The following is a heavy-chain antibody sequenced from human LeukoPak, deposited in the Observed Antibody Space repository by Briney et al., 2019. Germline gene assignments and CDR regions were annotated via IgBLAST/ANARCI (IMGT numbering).Heavy chain of an antibody. J-gene: IGHJ5*02. Sequence: ASVKVSCKASGYTFTGYYMHWVRQAPGQGLEWMGRINPNSGSTNYAQKFQGRVTMTRDTSISTAYMELSRLRSDGTAVYYCASIAAAGTIRFDPWGQGTLVTVSS. D-gene: IGHD6-13*01. V-gene: IGHV1-2*06. CDR2: INPNSGST. CDR3: ASIAAAGTIRFDP. CDR1: GYTFTGYY.